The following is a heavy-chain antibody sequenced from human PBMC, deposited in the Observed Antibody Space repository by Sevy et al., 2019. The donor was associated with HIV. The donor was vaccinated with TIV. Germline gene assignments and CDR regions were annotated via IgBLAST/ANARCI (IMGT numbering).Heavy chain of an antibody. Sequence: GGSLRLSCAVSGFTFSRYAMHWVRQAPGKGLEWEAVMSYDGGNKYYADSVKGRFIISRDNSKNTLFLHMNSLRAEDTAVYYCARIGMGQTYGTPPWYWGQGTLVTVSS. J-gene: IGHJ4*02. D-gene: IGHD3-10*01. CDR2: MSYDGGNK. V-gene: IGHV3-30-3*01. CDR3: ARIGMGQTYGTPPWY. CDR1: GFTFSRYA.